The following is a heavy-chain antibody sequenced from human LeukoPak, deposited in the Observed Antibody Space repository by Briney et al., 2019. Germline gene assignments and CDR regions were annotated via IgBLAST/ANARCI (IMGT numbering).Heavy chain of an antibody. D-gene: IGHD3-22*01. CDR3: ATGPTYYYDSSGYQH. J-gene: IGHJ1*01. V-gene: IGHV1-24*01. Sequence: ASVKVSCKVSGYTLTELSMHWVRQAPGKGGEGMGGFDPEDGETIYAQKFHGRVTMTEDTSTDTAYMELSSLRSEDTAVYYCATGPTYYYDSSGYQHWGQGTLVTVSS. CDR2: FDPEDGET. CDR1: GYTLTELS.